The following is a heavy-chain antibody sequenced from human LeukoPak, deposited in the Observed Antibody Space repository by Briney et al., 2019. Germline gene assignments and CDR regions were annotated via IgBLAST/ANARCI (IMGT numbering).Heavy chain of an antibody. J-gene: IGHJ3*02. D-gene: IGHD3-3*01. CDR3: AKEAERITIFGVVTKGAFDI. CDR2: IRYDGSNK. CDR1: GFTFSNAW. V-gene: IGHV3-30*02. Sequence: AGGSLRLSCAASGFTFSNAWMSWVRQAPGKGLEWVAFIRYDGSNKYYADSVKGRFTISRDNSKNTLYLQMNSLRAEDTAVYYCAKEAERITIFGVVTKGAFDIWGQGTMVTVSS.